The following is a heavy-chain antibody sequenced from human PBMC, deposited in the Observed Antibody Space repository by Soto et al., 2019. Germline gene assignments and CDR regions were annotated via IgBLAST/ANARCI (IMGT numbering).Heavy chain of an antibody. D-gene: IGHD3-3*01. J-gene: IGHJ4*02. Sequence: PGGSLRLSCAASGFTFRNYGMHWVRQAPGKGLEWVTFISTDGNNKYYADSVKGRFTISRDNSNNTLYLQMNSLRAEDTAVYYCARGEVVRLYYFNYWGQGILVTVSS. CDR1: GFTFRNYG. CDR2: ISTDGNNK. V-gene: IGHV3-30*03. CDR3: ARGEVVRLYYFNY.